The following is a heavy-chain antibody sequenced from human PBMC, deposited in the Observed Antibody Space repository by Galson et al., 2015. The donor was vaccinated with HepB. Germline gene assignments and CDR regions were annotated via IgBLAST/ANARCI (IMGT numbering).Heavy chain of an antibody. D-gene: IGHD2-15*01. CDR3: ARDPETGYCRGDNCYAGFDY. J-gene: IGHJ4*02. CDR2: TYYRSEWYN. Sequence: CAISGDSVPSTSAAWNWIRQSPLRGLEWLGRTYYRSEWYNDYAVSVKSRITINPDTSKNQFSLQLNSVTPEDTALYYCARDPETGYCRGDNCYAGFDYWGQGILVTVSS. CDR1: GDSVPSTSAA. V-gene: IGHV6-1*01.